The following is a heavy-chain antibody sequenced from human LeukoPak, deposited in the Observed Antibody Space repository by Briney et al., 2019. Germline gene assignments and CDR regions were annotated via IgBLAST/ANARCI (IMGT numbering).Heavy chain of an antibody. CDR1: GGTFSSYA. CDR3: ASRHLEPYSSSMYVGMDV. J-gene: IGHJ6*02. Sequence: SVKVSCKASGGTFSSYAISWVRQAPGQGLEWMGGIIPIFGTANYARKFQGRVTITADESTSTAYMELSSLRSEDTAVYYCASRHLEPYSSSMYVGMDVWGQGTTVTVSS. D-gene: IGHD6-13*01. CDR2: IIPIFGTA. V-gene: IGHV1-69*13.